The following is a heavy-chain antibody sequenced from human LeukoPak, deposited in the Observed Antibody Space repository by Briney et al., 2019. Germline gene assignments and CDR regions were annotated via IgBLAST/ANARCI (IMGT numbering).Heavy chain of an antibody. CDR2: IYYSGST. CDR3: ARDIVVVVAKAFYYYYGMDV. V-gene: IGHV4-39*02. D-gene: IGHD2-15*01. J-gene: IGHJ6*02. Sequence: SGTQSLTCTVSGGSISSYYWGWIRQPAGKGLEWSGSIYYSGSTYYNPSLKSRVTISVATSKNQFSLKLSSVTAADTAVYYCARDIVVVVAKAFYYYYGMDVWGQGTTVTVSS. CDR1: GGSISSYY.